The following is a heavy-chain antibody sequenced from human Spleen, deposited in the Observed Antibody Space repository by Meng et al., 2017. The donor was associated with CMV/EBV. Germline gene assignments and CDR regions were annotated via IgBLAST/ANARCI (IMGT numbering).Heavy chain of an antibody. CDR2: ISSSSSYI. V-gene: IGHV3-21*01. J-gene: IGHJ6*02. Sequence: GESLKISCAASGFTSSSYSLNWVRQAPGKGLEWVSSISSSSSYIYYADSVKGRFTISRDNAKNSLYLQMNSLRAEDTAVYYCTRDLIEKMVRATIYNYGMDVWGQGTTVTVSS. D-gene: IGHD4-23*01. CDR1: GFTSSSYS. CDR3: TRDLIEKMVRATIYNYGMDV.